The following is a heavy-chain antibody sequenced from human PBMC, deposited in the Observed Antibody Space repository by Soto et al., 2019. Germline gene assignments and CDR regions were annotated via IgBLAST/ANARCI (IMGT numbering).Heavy chain of an antibody. Sequence: SGPTLVNPTETVTLTCTVSGFSLSNARMGVSWIRQPPGKALEWLAHIFSNDEKSYSTSLKSRLTISKDTSKSQVVLTMTNMDPVDTATYYCARVGMDDILTGYYYYYYYMDVWGKGTTVTVSS. CDR3: ARVGMDDILTGYYYYYYYMDV. J-gene: IGHJ6*03. V-gene: IGHV2-26*01. CDR1: GFSLSNARMG. CDR2: IFSNDEK. D-gene: IGHD3-9*01.